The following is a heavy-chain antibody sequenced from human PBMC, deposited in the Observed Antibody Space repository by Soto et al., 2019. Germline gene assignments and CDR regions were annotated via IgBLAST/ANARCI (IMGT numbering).Heavy chain of an antibody. V-gene: IGHV3-15*07. J-gene: IGHJ4*02. CDR2: IKSKTDGGTT. CDR3: TPHTLFIAVAGTLDFDY. D-gene: IGHD6-19*01. Sequence: GGSLRLSCAASGFTFSNAWMNWVRQAPGKGPEWVGRIKSKTDGGTTDYAAPVKGRFTISRDDSKNTLYLQMNSLKTEDTAVYYSTPHTLFIAVAGTLDFDYWGQGTLVTVSS. CDR1: GFTFSNAW.